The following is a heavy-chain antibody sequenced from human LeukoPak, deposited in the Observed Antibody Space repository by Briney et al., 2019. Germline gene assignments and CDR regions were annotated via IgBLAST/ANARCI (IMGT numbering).Heavy chain of an antibody. CDR1: GLTFSNFW. CDR2: IKQDGTET. J-gene: IGHJ4*02. V-gene: IGHV3-7*03. CDR3: VGCSGGSCSDFDY. D-gene: IGHD2-15*01. Sequence: GGSLRLSCVASGLTFSNFWMTWLRQAPGKGLEWVANIKQDGTETYYADSVRGRFTISRDNAKNSMYLEMNSLRAEDTAVYYCVGCSGGSCSDFDYWGRGTLVTVSS.